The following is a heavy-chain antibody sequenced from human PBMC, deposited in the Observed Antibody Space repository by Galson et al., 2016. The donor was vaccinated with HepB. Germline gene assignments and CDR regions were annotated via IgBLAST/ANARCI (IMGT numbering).Heavy chain of an antibody. J-gene: IGHJ6*02. CDR1: GFSFSSYC. CDR2: INTDGSNT. Sequence: SLRLSCAASGFSFSSYCMHWVRQAPGKGLVWVSHINTDGSNTYYADSVKGRFTISRDNSKNTLYLQMNSLRAEDTALYYCAREVGVTAGSPGWYIDLWGRGTPVTVSS. V-gene: IGHV3-NL1*01. D-gene: IGHD1-26*01. CDR3: AREVGVTAGSPGWYIDL.